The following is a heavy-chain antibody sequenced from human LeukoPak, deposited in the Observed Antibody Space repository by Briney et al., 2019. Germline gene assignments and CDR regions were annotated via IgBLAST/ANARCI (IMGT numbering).Heavy chain of an antibody. CDR2: INNVGSHI. Sequence: GGSLRLSCAASGFTFSNSAMNWVRQAPGKGLEWVSSINNVGSHIYYADSVKGRLTISRDNSKNTLYLQMNSLRAEDTAVYYCAKDHRGCSSTSCYEKGYWGQGTLVTVSS. CDR3: AKDHRGCSSTSCYEKGY. V-gene: IGHV3-23*03. D-gene: IGHD2-2*01. J-gene: IGHJ4*02. CDR1: GFTFSNSA.